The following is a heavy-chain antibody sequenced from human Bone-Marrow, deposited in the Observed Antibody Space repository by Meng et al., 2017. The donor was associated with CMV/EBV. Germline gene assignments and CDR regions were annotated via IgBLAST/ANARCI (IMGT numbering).Heavy chain of an antibody. CDR3: ARGQYYYGSGSYYTF. D-gene: IGHD3-10*01. CDR2: INHSGST. V-gene: IGHV4-34*01. J-gene: IGHJ4*02. Sequence: SETLSLTCAVYGGSFSGYYWSWIRQPPGKGLEWIGEINHSGSTNYNPSLKSRVTISVDTSKNQFSLKLSSVTAADTAVYYCARGQYYYGSGSYYTFWGQGTLVTVYS. CDR1: GGSFSGYY.